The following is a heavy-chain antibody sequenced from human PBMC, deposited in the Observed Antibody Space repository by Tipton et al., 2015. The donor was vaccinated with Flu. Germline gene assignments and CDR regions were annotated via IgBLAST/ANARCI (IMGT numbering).Heavy chain of an antibody. CDR2: IYHSGST. CDR3: AKLVYFDSSGYYRYFDY. Sequence: LSLTCAVSGYSISSGYYWGWIRQPPGKGLEWIGTIYHSGSTYYNPSLKSRVTISVDTSKNQFSLRLSSVTAADTAVYYCAKLVYFDSSGYYRYFDYWGQGTLVTVSS. V-gene: IGHV4-38-2*01. J-gene: IGHJ4*02. CDR1: GYSISSGYY. D-gene: IGHD3-22*01.